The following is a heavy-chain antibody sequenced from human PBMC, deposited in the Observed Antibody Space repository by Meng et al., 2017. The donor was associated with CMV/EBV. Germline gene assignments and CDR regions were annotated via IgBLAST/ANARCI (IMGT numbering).Heavy chain of an antibody. Sequence: ASVKVSCKASGYTFTSYGISWVRQAPGQGLEWMGWISAYNGNTNYAQKLQGRVTMTTDTSTSTAYMELRSLRAEDTAVYYCARDSRSYYGDYYYYGMDVWGQGTTVTVSS. CDR1: GYTFTSYG. CDR2: ISAYNGNT. CDR3: ARDSRSYYGDYYYYGMDV. D-gene: IGHD4-17*01. V-gene: IGHV1-18*01. J-gene: IGHJ6*02.